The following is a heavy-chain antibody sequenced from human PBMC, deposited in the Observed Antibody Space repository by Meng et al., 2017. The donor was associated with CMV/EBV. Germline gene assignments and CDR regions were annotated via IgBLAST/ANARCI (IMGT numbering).Heavy chain of an antibody. CDR3: ARHQFKGYCSSTSCYHAFDI. CDR1: GYSFTSYW. V-gene: IGHV5-51*01. D-gene: IGHD2-2*01. CDR2: IYPGDSDT. J-gene: IGHJ3*02. Sequence: GGSLRLSCKGSGYSFTSYWIGWVRQMPGKGLEWMGIIYPGDSDTRYGPSFQGQVTISADKSISTAYLQWSSLKASGTAMYYCARHQFKGYCSSTSCYHAFDIWGQGTMVTVSS.